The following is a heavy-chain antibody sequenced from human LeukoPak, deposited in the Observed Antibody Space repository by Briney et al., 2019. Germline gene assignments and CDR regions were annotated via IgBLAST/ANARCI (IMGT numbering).Heavy chain of an antibody. CDR3: AKRPTTVSGTGYFFDY. CDR2: ISGSGDST. D-gene: IGHD6-19*01. V-gene: IGHV3-23*01. Sequence: PGGSLRLSCAGSGLTFSNYGMSWVRQAPGKGLEWVAAISGSGDSTTYADSVKGRFTISRDNSRNTLYLQVNSLRAEDTAVYYCAKRPTTVSGTGYFFDYWGLGTLVTVSS. J-gene: IGHJ4*02. CDR1: GLTFSNYG.